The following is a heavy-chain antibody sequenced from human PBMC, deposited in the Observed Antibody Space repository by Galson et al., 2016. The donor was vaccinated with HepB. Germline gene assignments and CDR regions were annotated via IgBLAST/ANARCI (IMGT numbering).Heavy chain of an antibody. CDR2: ISSSSSYI. Sequence: SLRLSCAASGFTFSSYSMNWVRQAPGKGLEWVSSISSSSSYIYYADSVKGRFTISRDNAKNSLYLQMNSLRAEDTAVYYCARDILWFGELTRVYYFDYWGQGTLVTVSS. D-gene: IGHD3-10*01. V-gene: IGHV3-21*01. J-gene: IGHJ4*02. CDR1: GFTFSSYS. CDR3: ARDILWFGELTRVYYFDY.